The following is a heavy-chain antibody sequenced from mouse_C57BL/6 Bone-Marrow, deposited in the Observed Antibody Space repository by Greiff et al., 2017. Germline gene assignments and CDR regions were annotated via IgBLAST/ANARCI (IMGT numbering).Heavy chain of an antibody. V-gene: IGHV1-54*01. J-gene: IGHJ3*01. CDR2: INPGSGGT. CDR3: ARSKNWDSWFAY. CDR1: GYAFTNYL. D-gene: IGHD4-1*01. Sequence: QVQLQQSGAELVRPGTSVKVSCKASGYAFTNYLIEGVKQRPGQGLEWIGVINPGSGGTNYNEKFKGKATLTADKSSSTAYMQLSSLTSEDAAVYVCARSKNWDSWFAYWGQGTLVTVSA.